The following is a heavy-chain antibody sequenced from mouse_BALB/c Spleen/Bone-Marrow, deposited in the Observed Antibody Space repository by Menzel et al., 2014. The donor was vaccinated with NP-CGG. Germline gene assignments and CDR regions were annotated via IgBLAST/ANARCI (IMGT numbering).Heavy chain of an antibody. CDR3: ARGGDNYAWFPY. CDR2: IGPSDSYT. J-gene: IGHJ3*01. D-gene: IGHD1-3*01. Sequence: VQLQQSGAEFVKPGASVKLSCKASGYTFTTYWMHWVKQRPGQGLEWIGQIGPSDSYTNYSQKFKGKATLTVDKSSSTAYMQLSSLSSEDSAVYYCARGGDNYAWFPYWGQGTLVTVSA. CDR1: GYTFTTYW. V-gene: IGHV1-69*02.